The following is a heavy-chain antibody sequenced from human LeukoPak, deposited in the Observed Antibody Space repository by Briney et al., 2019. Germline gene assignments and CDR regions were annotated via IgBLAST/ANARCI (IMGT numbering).Heavy chain of an antibody. CDR2: INPNSGGT. Sequence: ASVKVSCKASGYTCTGYYMHWVRQAPGQGLEWMGRINPNSGGTNYAQKFQGRVTMTRDTSISTAYMELSRLRSDDTAVYYCARMDSGSFLDYWGQGTLVTVSS. CDR3: ARMDSGSFLDY. V-gene: IGHV1-2*06. D-gene: IGHD1-26*01. CDR1: GYTCTGYY. J-gene: IGHJ4*02.